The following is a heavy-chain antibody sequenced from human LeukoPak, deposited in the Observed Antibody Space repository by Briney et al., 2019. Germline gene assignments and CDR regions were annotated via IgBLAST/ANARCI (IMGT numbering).Heavy chain of an antibody. CDR3: ARDAAVEQLGYYYYYMDV. J-gene: IGHJ6*03. CDR1: GFTFSDHY. Sequence: GGSLRLSRAASGFTFSDHYMDWVRQAPGKGLEWVANIKQDGSEKYYVDSVKGRFTISRDNAKNSLYLQMNSLRAEDTAVYYCARDAAVEQLGYYYYYMDVWGKGTTVTVSS. D-gene: IGHD6-6*01. CDR2: IKQDGSEK. V-gene: IGHV3-7*01.